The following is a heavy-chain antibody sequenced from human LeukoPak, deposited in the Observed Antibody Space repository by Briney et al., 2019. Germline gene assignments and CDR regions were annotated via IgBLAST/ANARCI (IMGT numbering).Heavy chain of an antibody. CDR2: ISSSGSTI. J-gene: IGHJ6*02. CDR1: GFTFSSYE. Sequence: GGSLRLSCAASGFTFSSYEMNRVRQAPGKGLEWVSYISSSGSTIYYADSVKGRFTISRDNAKNSLYLQMNSLRAEDTAVYYCAKGAPSVVVAATGEWDYYGMDVWGQGTTVTVSS. D-gene: IGHD2-15*01. CDR3: AKGAPSVVVAATGEWDYYGMDV. V-gene: IGHV3-48*03.